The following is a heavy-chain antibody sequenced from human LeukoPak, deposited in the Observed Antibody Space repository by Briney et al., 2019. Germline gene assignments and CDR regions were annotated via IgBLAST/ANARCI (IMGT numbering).Heavy chain of an antibody. D-gene: IGHD5/OR15-5a*01. V-gene: IGHV3-30*02. CDR3: ANLRLTDYFDY. CDR2: IRCDGSNK. J-gene: IGHJ4*02. CDR1: GFTFSSYG. Sequence: GGSLRLSCAASGFTFSSYGMHWVRQAPGKGLEWVAFIRCDGSNKYYADSVKGRFTISRDNSKNTLYLQMSSLRAEDTAVYYCANLRLTDYFDYWGQGTLVTVSS.